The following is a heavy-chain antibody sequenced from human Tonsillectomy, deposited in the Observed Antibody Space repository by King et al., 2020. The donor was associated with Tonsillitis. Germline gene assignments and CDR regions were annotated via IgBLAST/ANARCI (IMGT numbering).Heavy chain of an antibody. V-gene: IGHV3-64*01. CDR1: GFTFSSYA. J-gene: IGHJ6*02. Sequence: VQLVESGGGLVQPGGSLTLSCAASGFTFSSYAMHWVRQAPGKGLEYVSAISSNGGSTYYTNSVKGRFTISRDNSKNTLYLQMGSLRAEDMAVYYCARGKRAGVGVIMQPYYYYGMDVWGQGTTVTVSS. D-gene: IGHD3-10*01. CDR3: ARGKRAGVGVIMQPYYYYGMDV. CDR2: ISSNGGST.